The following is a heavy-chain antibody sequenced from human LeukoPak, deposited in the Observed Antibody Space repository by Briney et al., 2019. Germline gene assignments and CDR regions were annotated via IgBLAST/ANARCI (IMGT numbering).Heavy chain of an antibody. J-gene: IGHJ6*03. Sequence: GGSLRLSCAASGLTFSRYWMTWFRQAPGRGLEWVANIKQDGSEKYYVDSVKGRFTISRDNADRSLYLQMTSLRVEDTAVYFCASRYCTGVNCFAASYMCMDVWGKGTTVTVSS. CDR2: IKQDGSEK. D-gene: IGHD2-8*02. V-gene: IGHV3-7*01. CDR1: GLTFSRYW. CDR3: ASRYCTGVNCFAASYMCMDV.